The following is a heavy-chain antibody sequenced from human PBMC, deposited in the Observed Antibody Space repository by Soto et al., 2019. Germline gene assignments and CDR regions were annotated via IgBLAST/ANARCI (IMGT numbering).Heavy chain of an antibody. CDR1: GGSISSYY. D-gene: IGHD1-1*01. CDR2: IFYTGNT. J-gene: IGHJ4*02. Sequence: QVQLQESGPGLVKPSETLSLTCTVSGGSISSYYWSWIRQPPGKGLEWIGNIFYTGNTNYNPSLKSRVTISVDTSRKQFSLKLSSVTAPDTAVYYCAAFAEMSTTGGFDYWGQGTLVTVSS. V-gene: IGHV4-59*01. CDR3: AAFAEMSTTGGFDY.